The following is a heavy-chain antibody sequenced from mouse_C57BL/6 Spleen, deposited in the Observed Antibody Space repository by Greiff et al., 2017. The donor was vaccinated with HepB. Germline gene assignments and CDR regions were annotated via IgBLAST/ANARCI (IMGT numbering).Heavy chain of an antibody. CDR1: GYTFTDYA. J-gene: IGHJ3*01. CDR3: ARSLIYYGSSYYAWFAY. D-gene: IGHD1-1*01. CDR2: ISTYDGDA. V-gene: IGHV1-67*01. Sequence: QVQLQQSGPELVRPGVSVKISCEGSGYTFTDYAMHWVKQSHAKSLEWIGVISTYDGDASYNQKFKDKATMTVDKSSSTGYMELARLTSEDSAVYYWARSLIYYGSSYYAWFAYWGPGTLVTVSA.